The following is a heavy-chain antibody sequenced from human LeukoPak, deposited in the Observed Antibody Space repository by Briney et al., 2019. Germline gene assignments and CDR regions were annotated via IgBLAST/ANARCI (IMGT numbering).Heavy chain of an antibody. D-gene: IGHD3-22*01. CDR3: ASGPLYYYDSSGFNWFDP. Sequence: GASVKVSCKASGYTFTGYYMHWVRQAPGQGLEWMGWINANSGGTNYAQKFQGRVTMTRDTSISTAYMELSRLRSDDTAVYYCASGPLYYYDSSGFNWFDPWGQGTLVTVSS. CDR2: INANSGGT. J-gene: IGHJ5*02. CDR1: GYTFTGYY. V-gene: IGHV1-2*02.